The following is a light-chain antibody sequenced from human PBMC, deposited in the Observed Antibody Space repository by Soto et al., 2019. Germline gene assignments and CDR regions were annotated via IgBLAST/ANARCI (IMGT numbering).Light chain of an antibody. V-gene: IGKV3-15*01. CDR3: QQYGSSPLT. CDR1: QSISSN. J-gene: IGKJ4*01. CDR2: GAS. Sequence: EMVMTQSPSTLSVSPGERATLSCWASQSISSNLAWYQQKPGQAPRLLIYGASIRATGIPVRFSGSGSGTEFTLTISSLQSEDFAVYYCQQYGSSPLTFGGGTKVEIK.